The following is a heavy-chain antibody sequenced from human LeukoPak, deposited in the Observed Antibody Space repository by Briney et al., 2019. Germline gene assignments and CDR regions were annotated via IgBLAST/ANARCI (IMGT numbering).Heavy chain of an antibody. J-gene: IGHJ3*02. Sequence: SETLSLTCTVSGGSISSYYWSWIRQPPGKGLEWIGYIYYSGSTNYNPSLKSRVTISVDTSKNQFSLKLSSVTAADTAVYYCARDPGVITTELDAFDIWGQGTMVTVSS. CDR1: GGSISSYY. V-gene: IGHV4-59*01. D-gene: IGHD3-22*01. CDR2: IYYSGST. CDR3: ARDPGVITTELDAFDI.